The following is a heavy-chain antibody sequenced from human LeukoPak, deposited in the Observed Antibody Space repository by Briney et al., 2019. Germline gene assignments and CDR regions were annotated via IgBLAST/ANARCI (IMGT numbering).Heavy chain of an antibody. CDR3: ARSDYSWFDY. CDR2: IYSGGST. J-gene: IGHJ4*02. Sequence: GGSLRLSCAASGLTVSKNYMSWVRQAPGKGLESVSVIYSGGSTYYADSVRGRFTISRDNSKNTLYLQMNSLRVEDTAVYYCARSDYSWFDYWGQGTLVTVSS. D-gene: IGHD4-11*01. V-gene: IGHV3-53*01. CDR1: GLTVSKNY.